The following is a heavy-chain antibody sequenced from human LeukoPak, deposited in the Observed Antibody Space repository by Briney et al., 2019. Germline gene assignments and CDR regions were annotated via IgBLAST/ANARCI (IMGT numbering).Heavy chain of an antibody. J-gene: IGHJ4*02. Sequence: TGGSLRLSCAASGFTFGSYSMNWVRQAPGKGLEWVSYISSSSSTIYYADSVKGRFTTSRDNAKNSLYLQMNSLRAEDTAVYYCAREGGTAIDYWGQGTLVTVSS. D-gene: IGHD2-21*02. CDR1: GFTFGSYS. CDR2: ISSSSSTI. V-gene: IGHV3-48*01. CDR3: AREGGTAIDY.